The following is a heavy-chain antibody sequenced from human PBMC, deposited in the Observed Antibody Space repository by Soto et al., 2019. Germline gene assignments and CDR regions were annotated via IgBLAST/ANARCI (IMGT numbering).Heavy chain of an antibody. CDR2: ISGSGGST. D-gene: IGHD2-15*01. CDR1: GFTFSSYA. V-gene: IGHV3-23*01. Sequence: GSLRLSCTASGFTFSSYAMSWVRQAPGKGLEWVSAISGSGGSTYYADSVKGRFTISRDNSKNTLYLQMNSLRAEDTAVYYCAKPCSVGSCFVAYYSGMDVWGQGTTVTVS. CDR3: AKPCSVGSCFVAYYSGMDV. J-gene: IGHJ6*02.